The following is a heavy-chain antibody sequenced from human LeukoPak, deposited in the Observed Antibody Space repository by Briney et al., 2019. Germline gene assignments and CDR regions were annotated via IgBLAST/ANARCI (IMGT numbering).Heavy chain of an antibody. D-gene: IGHD3-3*01. Sequence: GASVKVSCKVSGYTLTELSMHWLRQAPGKGLEWMGGFDPEDGETIYAQKFQGRFTMTKDTSTDTAYMELSRLRSEDTAVYYCETTSRYDFWSGYSNYWGQGTLVTVSS. CDR2: FDPEDGET. CDR1: GYTLTELS. CDR3: ETTSRYDFWSGYSNY. V-gene: IGHV1-24*01. J-gene: IGHJ4*02.